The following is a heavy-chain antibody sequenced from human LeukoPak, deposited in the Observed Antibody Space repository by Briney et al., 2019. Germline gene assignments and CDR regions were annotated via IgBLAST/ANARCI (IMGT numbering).Heavy chain of an antibody. V-gene: IGHV1-69*06. Sequence: ASVTVSCTASGGTFSSYAIRWVRQAPGQGLEWMGGNIPIFDTANYAQKFQGRVTITADKSTSTAYMELSSLRSEDTAVYYCAREAVAGTSFDYWGQGTLVTVSS. CDR1: GGTFSSYA. CDR3: AREAVAGTSFDY. D-gene: IGHD6-19*01. CDR2: NIPIFDTA. J-gene: IGHJ4*02.